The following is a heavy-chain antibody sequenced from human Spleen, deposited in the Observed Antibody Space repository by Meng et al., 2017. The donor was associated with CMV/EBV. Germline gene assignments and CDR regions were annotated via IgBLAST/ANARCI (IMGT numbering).Heavy chain of an antibody. Sequence: SQTLSLTCAVYGGSFSSYYWGWIRQPPGKGLEWIGSIYYSGSTYYNPSLKSRVTISVDTSKNQFSLKLSSVTAADTAVYYCARDLRTSGDWFDPWGQGTLVTVSS. CDR1: GGSFSSYY. V-gene: IGHV4-39*07. CDR3: ARDLRTSGDWFDP. D-gene: IGHD2-2*01. CDR2: IYYSGST. J-gene: IGHJ5*02.